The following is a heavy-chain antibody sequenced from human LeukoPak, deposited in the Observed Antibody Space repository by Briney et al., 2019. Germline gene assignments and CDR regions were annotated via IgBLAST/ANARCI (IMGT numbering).Heavy chain of an antibody. CDR1: GASINNYY. J-gene: IGHJ4*02. D-gene: IGHD3-22*01. Sequence: PSETLSLTCTVSGASINNYYWGWIRQSAGKGLEWIGRIYTNGITNYSPSLGGRLTMSVDTSKSQFYLRLSYVPAADTGVFYCAREAKSYDGDGYYLDYWGQGILVTVAS. CDR3: AREAKSYDGDGYYLDY. V-gene: IGHV4-4*07. CDR2: IYTNGIT.